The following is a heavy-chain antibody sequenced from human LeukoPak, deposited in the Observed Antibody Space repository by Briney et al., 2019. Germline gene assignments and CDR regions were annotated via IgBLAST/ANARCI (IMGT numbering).Heavy chain of an antibody. CDR1: GFTFSNAW. J-gene: IGHJ3*02. Sequence: GGSLRLSCAASGFTFSNAWMSWVRQAPGKGLVWVSRVDSDGSSTTYAGSVKGRFTISRDNAKSTLYLQMNSLRAEDTAVYYCARGITIFGVVNDAFDIWGQGTMVTVSS. V-gene: IGHV3-74*01. CDR2: VDSDGSST. D-gene: IGHD3-3*01. CDR3: ARGITIFGVVNDAFDI.